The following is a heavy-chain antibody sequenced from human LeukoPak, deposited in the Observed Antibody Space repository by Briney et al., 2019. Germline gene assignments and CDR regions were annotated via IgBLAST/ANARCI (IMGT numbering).Heavy chain of an antibody. J-gene: IGHJ4*02. CDR2: ISAYNGNT. V-gene: IGHV1-18*01. D-gene: IGHD3-10*01. CDR3: ATRFGHFDY. CDR1: GYTFTSYG. Sequence: ASVKVSCKASGYTFTSYGISWVRQAPGQGLEWMGWISAYNGNTNYAQKLQGRVTMTEDTSTDTAYMELSSLRSEDTAVYYCATRFGHFDYWGQGTLVTVSS.